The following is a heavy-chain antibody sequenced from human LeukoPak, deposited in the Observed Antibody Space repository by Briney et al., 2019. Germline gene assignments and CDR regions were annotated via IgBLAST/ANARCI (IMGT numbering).Heavy chain of an antibody. CDR2: ISGSGGST. CDR1: GFTFSSYA. V-gene: IGHV3-23*01. D-gene: IGHD3-10*01. Sequence: QPGGSLRLSCAASGFTFSSYAMSWVRQAPGKGLEWVSAISGSGGSTYYADSVKGRFTISRDNSKNTLYLQMNSLRAEDTAVYYCATGRRITMVRGVITPIPVFDYWGQGTLVTVSS. J-gene: IGHJ4*02. CDR3: ATGRRITMVRGVITPIPVFDY.